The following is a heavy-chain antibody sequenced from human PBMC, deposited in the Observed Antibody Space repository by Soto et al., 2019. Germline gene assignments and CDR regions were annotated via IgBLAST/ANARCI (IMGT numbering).Heavy chain of an antibody. D-gene: IGHD1-7*01. CDR3: ARGNYGANGIDY. CDR2: ISDSGGRT. CDR1: GFTFSSYA. Sequence: GGSLRLSCAACGFTFSSYAMSWVRQAPGKGLEWVSAISDSGGRTYYADSVKGGFTTSSDTSKNTLFLEMSSRRAEDTAVYYCARGNYGANGIDYWGPGAVVTVSS. V-gene: IGHV3-23*01. J-gene: IGHJ4*02.